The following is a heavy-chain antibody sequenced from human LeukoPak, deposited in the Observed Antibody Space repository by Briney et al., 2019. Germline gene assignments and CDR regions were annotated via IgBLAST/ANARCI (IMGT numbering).Heavy chain of an antibody. V-gene: IGHV1-69*13. J-gene: IGHJ3*02. D-gene: IGHD5-12*01. Sequence: SVKVSCKASGGTFSSYAISWVRQAPGQGLEWMGGIIPIFGTANYAQKFQGRVTITADESTSTAYMELSSLRSEDTAMYYCARLFSDIVPTMDGFDIWGQGTMVSVSS. CDR2: IIPIFGTA. CDR3: ARLFSDIVPTMDGFDI. CDR1: GGTFSSYA.